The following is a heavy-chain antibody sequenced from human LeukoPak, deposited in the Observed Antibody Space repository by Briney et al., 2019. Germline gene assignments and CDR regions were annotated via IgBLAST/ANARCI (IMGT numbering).Heavy chain of an antibody. CDR3: AGEAGIQLWSYFDY. CDR1: GGTFSSYA. Sequence: GASVKVSCKASGGTFSSYAISWVRQAPGQGLEWMGRIIPIFGIANYAQKFQGRVTITADKSTSTAYMELSSLRSEDTAVYYCAGEAGIQLWSYFDYWGQGTLVTVSS. D-gene: IGHD5-18*01. V-gene: IGHV1-69*04. J-gene: IGHJ4*02. CDR2: IIPIFGIA.